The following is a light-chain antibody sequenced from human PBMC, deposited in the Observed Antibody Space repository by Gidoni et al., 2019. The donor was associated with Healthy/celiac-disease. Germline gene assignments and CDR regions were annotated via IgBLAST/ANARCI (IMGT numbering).Light chain of an antibody. CDR1: SLRSYF. V-gene: IGLV3-19*01. CDR3: NSRDSSGNHVV. Sequence: SSELTPASAVSVALGQTVRSTCKGDSLRSYFASWYQQKPGQAPILVIYGKNNRPAGIPDRCSGTSSGNTAALTITGAQAEEEADDYCNSRDSSGNHVVFGGGTKRTVL. CDR2: GKN. J-gene: IGLJ2*01.